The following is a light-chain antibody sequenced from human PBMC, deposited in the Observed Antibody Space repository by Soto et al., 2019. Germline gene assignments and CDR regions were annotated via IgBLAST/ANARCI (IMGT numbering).Light chain of an antibody. Sequence: DIQMTQSPSTLSASVGDRVTITCRASQSISSWLAWYQQKPGKAPKLLIYKASSLESGVPSRFSGSGSGTEFTLTISSLQPDDFATYYCQQYNSYSITFGQ. CDR3: QQYNSYSIT. J-gene: IGKJ5*01. V-gene: IGKV1-5*03. CDR2: KAS. CDR1: QSISSW.